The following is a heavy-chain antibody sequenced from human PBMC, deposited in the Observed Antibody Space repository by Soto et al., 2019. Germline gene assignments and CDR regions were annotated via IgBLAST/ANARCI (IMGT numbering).Heavy chain of an antibody. CDR2: IIPIFGTA. J-gene: IGHJ6*02. CDR1: GGTFSSYA. CDR3: ARASAIFGVVGGMDV. V-gene: IGHV1-69*13. Sequence: ASVEVSCKASGGTFSSYAISWVRQAPGQGLEWMGGIIPIFGTANYAQKFQDRVTITADESTSTAYMELSSLRSESTAVYYCARASAIFGVVGGMDVWGQGSTVTVSS. D-gene: IGHD3-3*01.